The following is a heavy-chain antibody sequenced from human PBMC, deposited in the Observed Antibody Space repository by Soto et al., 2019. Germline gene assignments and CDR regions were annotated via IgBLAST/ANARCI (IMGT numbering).Heavy chain of an antibody. CDR3: ARGPLTLVPFDF. CDR2: INAGNGNT. Sequence: ASVKVSCKASGYTFTSYAMHWVRQAPGQRLEWMGWINAGNGNTKYSQNFQGTVIINRDTSATTAYMELSSLRSEDTAVYYCARGPLTLVPFDFWGQGTLVTVSS. V-gene: IGHV1-3*01. CDR1: GYTFTSYA. D-gene: IGHD3-9*01. J-gene: IGHJ4*02.